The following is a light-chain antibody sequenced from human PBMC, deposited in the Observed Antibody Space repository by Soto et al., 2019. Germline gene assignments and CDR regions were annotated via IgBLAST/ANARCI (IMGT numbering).Light chain of an antibody. V-gene: IGKV3-15*01. CDR3: QQYKNWPHT. CDR1: QSVSYN. J-gene: IGKJ1*01. Sequence: EIVLTQSPVTLSLSPGERATLSFRASQSVSYNLAWYQQRPGQGPRLIIYGASTRATGIPARFSGSGSGTEFTLTISSLQSEDFEVYYCQQYKNWPHTFGQGTKVDIK. CDR2: GAS.